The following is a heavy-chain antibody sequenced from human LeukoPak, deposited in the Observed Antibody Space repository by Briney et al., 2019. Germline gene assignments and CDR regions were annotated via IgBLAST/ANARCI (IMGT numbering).Heavy chain of an antibody. Sequence: ASVKVSCKASGYTFTSYGISWVRQAPGQGLEWMGWISAYNGNTNYAQKLQGRVTMTTDTSTSTAYMELRSLRSDDTAVYYCARDKTSYYYDSSHDEDAFDIWGQGTMVTVSS. V-gene: IGHV1-18*01. CDR2: ISAYNGNT. D-gene: IGHD3-22*01. J-gene: IGHJ3*02. CDR1: GYTFTSYG. CDR3: ARDKTSYYYDSSHDEDAFDI.